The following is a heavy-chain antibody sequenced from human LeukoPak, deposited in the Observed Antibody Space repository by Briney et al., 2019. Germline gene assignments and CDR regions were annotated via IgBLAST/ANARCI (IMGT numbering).Heavy chain of an antibody. J-gene: IGHJ4*02. CDR2: MHPNSGNT. D-gene: IGHD1-26*01. CDR3: ARGVSYRGDF. V-gene: IGHV1-8*01. CDR1: GYTFTSYD. Sequence: GASVKVSCKSSGYTFTSYDINWVRQASGQGLEWMAWMHPNSGNTGYAQKFQGRVTMTRDTSISTAYMELSSLTSEDTAVYYCARGVSYRGDFWGQGTLVTVSS.